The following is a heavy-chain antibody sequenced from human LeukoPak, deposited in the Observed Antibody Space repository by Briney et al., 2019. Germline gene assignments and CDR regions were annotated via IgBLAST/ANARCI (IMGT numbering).Heavy chain of an antibody. J-gene: IGHJ6*03. Sequence: ASVKVSCKASGYTFTSYDINWVRQATGQGLEWMGWMSPKRGSAGYAQKLQGRVTMTTDTSTSTAYMELRSLRSDDTAVYYCARFEVENYYYMDVWGKGTTVTVSS. CDR1: GYTFTSYD. D-gene: IGHD3-9*01. V-gene: IGHV1-8*01. CDR3: ARFEVENYYYMDV. CDR2: MSPKRGSA.